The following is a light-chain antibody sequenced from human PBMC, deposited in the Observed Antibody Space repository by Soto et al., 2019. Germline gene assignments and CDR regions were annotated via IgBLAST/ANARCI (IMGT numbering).Light chain of an antibody. CDR3: VLYMGSGIPV. Sequence: QAVVTQEPSFSVSPGGTVTLTCALSSGSVSTSYHPSWYQQTPGQAPRTLIYNTNSRSSGVPDRFSGSILGNKAALTITGAQADDESDYYCVLYMGSGIPVFGGGTKVTVL. CDR2: NTN. V-gene: IGLV8-61*01. J-gene: IGLJ3*02. CDR1: SGSVSTSYH.